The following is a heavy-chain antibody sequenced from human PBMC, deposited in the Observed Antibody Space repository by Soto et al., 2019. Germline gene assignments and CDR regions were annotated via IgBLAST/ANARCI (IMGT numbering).Heavy chain of an antibody. D-gene: IGHD3-22*01. J-gene: IGHJ6*02. CDR1: GYTFTSYA. V-gene: IGHV1-3*01. CDR3: ARALYYDSSGYHYYYYYGMDV. CDR2: INAGNGNT. Sequence: ASVKVSCKASGYTFTSYAMHWVRQAPGQRLEWMGWINAGNGNTKYSQKFQGRVTITRDTSASTAYIELSSLRSEDTAVYYCARALYYDSSGYHYYYYYGMDVWGQGTTVTVSS.